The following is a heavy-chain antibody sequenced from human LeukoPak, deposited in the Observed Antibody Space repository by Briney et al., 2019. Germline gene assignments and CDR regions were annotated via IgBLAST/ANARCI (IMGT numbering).Heavy chain of an antibody. CDR1: GGSISSGSYY. V-gene: IGHV4-61*02. D-gene: IGHD4-11*01. CDR2: IYTSGST. Sequence: PSETLSLTCTVSGGSISSGSYYWSWIRQPAGKELEWIGRIYTSGSTNYNPSLKSRVTISVDTSKNQFSLKLSSVTAADTAVYYCARDPDYSTDYYYYMDVWGKGTTVTVSS. CDR3: ARDPDYSTDYYYYMDV. J-gene: IGHJ6*03.